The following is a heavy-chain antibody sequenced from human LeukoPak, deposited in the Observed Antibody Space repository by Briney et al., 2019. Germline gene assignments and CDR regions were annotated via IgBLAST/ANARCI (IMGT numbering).Heavy chain of an antibody. CDR3: ARRWYSSDGDYFDY. CDR1: GFTFSSYA. V-gene: IGHV3-23*01. CDR2: ISGSGGST. Sequence: GGSLRLSCAASGFTFSSYAMSWVRQAPGKGLEWVSAISGSGGSTYYADFVKGRFTISRDNSKNTLYLQMNSLRAEDTALYYCARRWYSSDGDYFDYWGQGTLVTVSS. J-gene: IGHJ4*02. D-gene: IGHD6-19*01.